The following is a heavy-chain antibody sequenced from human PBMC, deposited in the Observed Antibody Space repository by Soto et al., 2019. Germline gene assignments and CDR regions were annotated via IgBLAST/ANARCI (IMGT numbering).Heavy chain of an antibody. CDR3: AHNIDNDSSSWYYDY. CDR2: IYWDDDK. J-gene: IGHJ4*02. V-gene: IGHV2-5*02. D-gene: IGHD6-13*01. Sequence: QITLKESGPTLVKPTQTLTLTCTFSGFSLSTSGVGVGWIRQPPGKALEWLALIYWDDDKRYSPSLKSRLTIXXDXSXXQVVLTMTNMDPMNTATYYCAHNIDNDSSSWYYDYWGQGTLVTVSS. CDR1: GFSLSTSGVG.